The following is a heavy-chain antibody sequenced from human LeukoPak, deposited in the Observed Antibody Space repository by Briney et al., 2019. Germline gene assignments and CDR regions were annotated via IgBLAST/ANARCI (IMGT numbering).Heavy chain of an antibody. V-gene: IGHV3-30*18. CDR1: GFTFSNYG. Sequence: GGSLRLSCAASGFTFSNYGMHWVRQAPGKGLEWVAVISYDGSNKYYADPVKGRFTISRDNSKNTLYLQMNSLRAEDTAVYYCAKEGSDAFDIWGQGTMVTVSS. J-gene: IGHJ3*02. CDR3: AKEGSDAFDI. CDR2: ISYDGSNK.